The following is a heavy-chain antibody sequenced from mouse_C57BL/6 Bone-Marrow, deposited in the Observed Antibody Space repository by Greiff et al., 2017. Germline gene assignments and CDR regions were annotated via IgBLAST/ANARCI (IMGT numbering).Heavy chain of an antibody. J-gene: IGHJ2*01. CDR2: INPGSGGT. D-gene: IGHD2-3*01. Sequence: QVQLQQSGAELVRPGTSVKVSCKASGYAFTNYLIEWVKQRPGQGLEWIGVINPGSGGTNYNEKFKGKATLTADKSSSTAYMQLSSLTSEDCAVYFCARGGWFPDYWGPGTTLTVSS. CDR3: ARGGWFPDY. CDR1: GYAFTNYL. V-gene: IGHV1-54*01.